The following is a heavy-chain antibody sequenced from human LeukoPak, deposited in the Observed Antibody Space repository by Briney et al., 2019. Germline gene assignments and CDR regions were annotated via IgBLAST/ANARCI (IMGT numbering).Heavy chain of an antibody. J-gene: IGHJ6*04. CDR2: ISYDGSNK. CDR1: GFTFSSYA. CDR3: ARDRGYNWNDYYYYYGMDV. V-gene: IGHV3-30-3*01. Sequence: GRSLRLSCAASGFTFSSYAMHWVRQAPGKGLEWVAVISYDGSNKYYADSVKGRFTISRDNSKNTLYLQMNSLRAEDTAVYYCARDRGYNWNDYYYYYGMDVWGKGTTVTVSS. D-gene: IGHD1-1*01.